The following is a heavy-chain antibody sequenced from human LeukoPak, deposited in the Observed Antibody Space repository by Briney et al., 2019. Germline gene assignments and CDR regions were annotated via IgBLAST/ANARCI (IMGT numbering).Heavy chain of an antibody. CDR1: GFTFSSRDW. Sequence: GGSLRLSCVASGFTFSSRDWMTWVRQAPGKGLEWVANIKQDGSEKYSVDSVKGRFTISRDNAKNSLYLQMNSLRAEDTAVYYCARDRGYSSFDYWGQGTLVTVSS. CDR3: ARDRGYSSFDY. J-gene: IGHJ4*02. V-gene: IGHV3-7*01. D-gene: IGHD6-19*01. CDR2: IKQDGSEK.